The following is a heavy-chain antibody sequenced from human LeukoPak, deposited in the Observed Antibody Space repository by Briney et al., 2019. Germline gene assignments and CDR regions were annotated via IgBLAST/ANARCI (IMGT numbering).Heavy chain of an antibody. D-gene: IGHD6-6*01. J-gene: IGHJ5*02. V-gene: IGHV1-8*01. CDR3: TRGGSIAARPAKNYNWFDP. CDR1: VYTFTSYD. CDR2: MNPNSGNT. Sequence: ASVKVSCKASVYTFTSYDINWVRQATGQGLEWMGWMNPNSGNTGYAQKFQGRVTMTRNTSISTAYMELSSLRSEDTAVYYCTRGGSIAARPAKNYNWFDPWGQGTLVTVSS.